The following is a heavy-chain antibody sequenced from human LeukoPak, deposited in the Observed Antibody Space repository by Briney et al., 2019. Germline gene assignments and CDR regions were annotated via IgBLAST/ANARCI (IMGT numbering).Heavy chain of an antibody. CDR2: IWYDGSNK. Sequence: GRSLRLSCAASAFTVSSYGMHWVRQAPGNGLEWVAVIWYDGSNKYYADSVKGRFTISRDNSKNTLYLQMNSLRAEDTAVYYCARDLSRGYSGYDYAYWGQGTLVTVSS. V-gene: IGHV3-33*01. J-gene: IGHJ4*02. CDR3: ARDLSRGYSGYDYAY. D-gene: IGHD5-12*01. CDR1: AFTVSSYG.